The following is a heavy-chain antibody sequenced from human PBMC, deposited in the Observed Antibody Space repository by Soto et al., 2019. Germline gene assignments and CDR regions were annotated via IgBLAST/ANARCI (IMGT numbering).Heavy chain of an antibody. CDR2: IIPIFGTA. V-gene: IGHV1-69*01. CDR3: ARDPHGYCGGDCSRLGDYFDY. J-gene: IGHJ4*02. Sequence: QVQLVQSGAEVKKPGSSVKVSCKASGGTFSSYAISWVRQAPGQGLEWMGGIIPIFGTANYAQKFQGRVTITADESTSTAYMELSSLRSEDTAVYYCARDPHGYCGGDCSRLGDYFDYWGQGTLVTVSS. CDR1: GGTFSSYA. D-gene: IGHD2-21*02.